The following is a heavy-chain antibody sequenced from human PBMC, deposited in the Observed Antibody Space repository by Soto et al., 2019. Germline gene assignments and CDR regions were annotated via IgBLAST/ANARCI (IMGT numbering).Heavy chain of an antibody. V-gene: IGHV3-23*01. CDR2: ISGSGGTT. CDR1: GFTFTSYA. D-gene: IGHD4-17*01. Sequence: EVQLLESGGGLVQPGGSLRLSCAASGFTFTSYAMSWVRQAPGKGLEWVSVISGSGGTTYYADSMKGRFTISRDNSKNTVYLQMNSLRAEDTAVYYCANLYGSNPVRFDDWGPGTLVTVSS. CDR3: ANLYGSNPVRFDD. J-gene: IGHJ4*02.